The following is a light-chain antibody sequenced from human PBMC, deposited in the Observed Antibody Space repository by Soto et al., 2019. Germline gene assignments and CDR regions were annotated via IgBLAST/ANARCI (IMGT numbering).Light chain of an antibody. CDR3: QQYGTSPYT. Sequence: EIVLTQSPGTLSLSLGERATLSCRASQSVRNSYLAWYQQKPGQAPRLLIYGASGRATGTPDRFSGSGSGTDFTLTISRLEPEDFAVYYCQQYGTSPYTFGQGTKLEI. J-gene: IGKJ2*01. V-gene: IGKV3-20*01. CDR1: QSVRNSY. CDR2: GAS.